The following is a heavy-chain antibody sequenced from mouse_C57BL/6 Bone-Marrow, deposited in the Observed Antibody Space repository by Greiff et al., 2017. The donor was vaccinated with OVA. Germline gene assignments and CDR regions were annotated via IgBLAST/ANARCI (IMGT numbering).Heavy chain of an antibody. CDR2: ISYSGST. V-gene: IGHV3-1*01. CDR3: ASHDGYHWYFDV. Sequence: EVQLQESGPGMVKPSQSLSLTCTVTGYSITSGYDWHWIRHFPGNKLEWMGYISYSGSTNYNPSLKSRISITHDTSKNHFFLKLNSVTTEDTATYYCASHDGYHWYFDVWGTGTTVTVSS. D-gene: IGHD2-3*01. CDR1: GYSITSGYD. J-gene: IGHJ1*03.